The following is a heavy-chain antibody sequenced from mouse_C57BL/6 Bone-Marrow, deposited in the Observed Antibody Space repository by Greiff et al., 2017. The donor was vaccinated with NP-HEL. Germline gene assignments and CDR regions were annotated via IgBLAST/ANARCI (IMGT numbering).Heavy chain of an antibody. V-gene: IGHV1-52*01. Sequence: VQLQQPGAELVRPGSSVKLSCKASGYTFTSYWMHWVKQSPIQGLEWIGNINPSDSETHYNQKFKDKATLTVDKSSSTAYMHLRSLTSEDSAVYYCARSVATDYFDYWGQGTTLTVSS. CDR2: INPSDSET. J-gene: IGHJ2*01. D-gene: IGHD1-1*01. CDR3: ARSVATDYFDY. CDR1: GYTFTSYW.